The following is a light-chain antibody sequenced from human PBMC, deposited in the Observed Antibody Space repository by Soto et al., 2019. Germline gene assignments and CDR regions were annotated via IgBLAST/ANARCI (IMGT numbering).Light chain of an antibody. J-gene: IGKJ1*01. Sequence: IVLTHSPGTLSLSPGERATLSCSASQTVRSNYSAWYQQKPGQAPRLLIYGASSRAAGIPDRFSGSGSGTDFTLTISRLEAEDLAVYYCKQYHTSRLMFGQGT. CDR1: QTVRSNY. CDR3: KQYHTSRLM. CDR2: GAS. V-gene: IGKV3-20*01.